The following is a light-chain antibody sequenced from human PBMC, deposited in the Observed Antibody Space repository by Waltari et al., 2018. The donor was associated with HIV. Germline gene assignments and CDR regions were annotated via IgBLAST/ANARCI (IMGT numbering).Light chain of an antibody. J-gene: IGLJ2*01. CDR1: SRDVCGYNY. Sequence: QSALTQPASVSGSPGQSITLSCTGTSRDVCGYNYVPWYQHHPGKAPKLMIYDVSNRPSGVSNRFSGSKSGNTASLTISGLQAEDEADYYCNSYTTSSTLHVVFGGGTKLTVL. CDR3: NSYTTSSTLHVV. CDR2: DVS. V-gene: IGLV2-14*03.